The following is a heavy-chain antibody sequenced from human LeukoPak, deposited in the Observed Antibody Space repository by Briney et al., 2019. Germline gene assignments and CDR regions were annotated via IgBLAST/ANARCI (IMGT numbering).Heavy chain of an antibody. V-gene: IGHV3-33*01. J-gene: IGHJ4*02. CDR2: IWYDGSNK. CDR1: GFTFSSYG. Sequence: GGSLRLSCAASGFTFSSYGMHWVRQAPGKGLEWVAVIWYDGSNKYYADSVKGRFTISRDNSKNTLYLQMISLRAEDTAVYYCARDANSYSSFDYWGQGTLVTVSS. D-gene: IGHD6-13*01. CDR3: ARDANSYSSFDY.